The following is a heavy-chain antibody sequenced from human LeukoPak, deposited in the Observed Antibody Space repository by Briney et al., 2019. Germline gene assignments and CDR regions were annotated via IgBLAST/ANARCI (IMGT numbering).Heavy chain of an antibody. CDR1: GFTFSSYA. D-gene: IGHD2-15*01. CDR3: AKGLGGGYCSGGSCYQTNINYYYMDV. J-gene: IGHJ6*03. CDR2: ISGRGGST. Sequence: GGSLRLSCAASGFTFSSYAMRWVRQAPGKGLEWVSAISGRGGSTYYADSVKGRFTISRDNSKNTLYLQMNSLRAEDTAVYYCAKGLGGGYCSGGSCYQTNINYYYMDVWGKGTTVTVSS. V-gene: IGHV3-23*01.